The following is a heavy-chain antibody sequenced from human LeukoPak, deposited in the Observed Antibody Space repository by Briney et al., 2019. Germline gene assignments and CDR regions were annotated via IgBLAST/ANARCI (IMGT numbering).Heavy chain of an antibody. CDR2: INPNIGDA. D-gene: IGHD2-21*02. V-gene: IGHV1-2*02. Sequence: ASVKVSCKASGYTFTDYFIHWVRQAPGQGLEWMGWINPNIGDASYAQKFQDKVTMTRDRSINTAYMELSRLTSDDTAVYYCARMALDGGDSIGFDSWGQGTLVTVSS. CDR3: ARMALDGGDSIGFDS. J-gene: IGHJ5*01. CDR1: GYTFTDYF.